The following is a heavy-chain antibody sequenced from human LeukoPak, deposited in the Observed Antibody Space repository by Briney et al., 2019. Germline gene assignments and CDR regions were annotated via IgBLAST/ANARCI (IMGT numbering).Heavy chain of an antibody. J-gene: IGHJ3*02. CDR2: IYYSGST. CDR1: GGSISSSSYY. Sequence: SETLSLTCTVSGGSISSSSYYWGWIRQPPGKGLEWIGTIYYSGSTYYNPSLQSRVTMSADTSKNQFSLKVISVTAADTAVYYCARHYYGGSGAFDIWGQGTLVTVSS. V-gene: IGHV4-39*01. CDR3: ARHYYGGSGAFDI. D-gene: IGHD4-23*01.